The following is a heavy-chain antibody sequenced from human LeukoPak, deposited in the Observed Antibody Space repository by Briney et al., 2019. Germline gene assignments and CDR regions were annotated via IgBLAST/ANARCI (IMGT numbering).Heavy chain of an antibody. CDR1: GGTFSSYA. CDR2: IIPIFGTA. Sequence: SVTVSCKASGGTFSSYAITWVRQAPGQGLEWMGGIIPIFGTANYAQKFQGRVTITADESTSTAYMELSSLRSEDTAVYYCARDSIRGVPYYYGMDVWGQGTTVTVSS. CDR3: ARDSIRGVPYYYGMDV. J-gene: IGHJ6*02. D-gene: IGHD3-10*01. V-gene: IGHV1-69*13.